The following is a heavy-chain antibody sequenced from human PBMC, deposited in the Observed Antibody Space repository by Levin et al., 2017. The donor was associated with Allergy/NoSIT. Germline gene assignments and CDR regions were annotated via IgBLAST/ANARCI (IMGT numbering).Heavy chain of an antibody. CDR2: IHYDGNT. J-gene: IGHJ2*01. V-gene: IGHV4-59*01. CDR1: GDSISSYY. Sequence: AGGSLRLSCTVSGDSISSYYWSWIRQPPGRGLEWIGYIHYDGNTNYNPSLKSRITISLDTSKNEFSLKLRSVTAADTAVCCCAREYGGDWYFDLWGRGTLVTVSS. CDR3: AREYGGDWYFDL. D-gene: IGHD2-21*01.